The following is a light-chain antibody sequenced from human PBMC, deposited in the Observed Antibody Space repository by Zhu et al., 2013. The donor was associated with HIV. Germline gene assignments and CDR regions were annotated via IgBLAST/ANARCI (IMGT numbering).Light chain of an antibody. CDR1: QSVSSN. J-gene: IGKJ3*01. CDR3: QQLNSYPPV. V-gene: IGKV3-15*01. CDR2: DAS. Sequence: EIVMTQSPATLSVSPGERATLSCRASQSVSSNLAWYQQKPGQAPRLLIYDASTRATGIPARFSGSGSATEFTLTISSLQSEDFATYYCQQLNSYPPVFGPGTKVDIK.